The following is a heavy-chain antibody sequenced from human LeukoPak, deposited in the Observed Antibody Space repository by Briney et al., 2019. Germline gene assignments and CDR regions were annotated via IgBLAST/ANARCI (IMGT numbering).Heavy chain of an antibody. D-gene: IGHD6-19*01. V-gene: IGHV1-18*01. Sequence: ASVKVSCKASGYTFTSYGISWVRQAPGQGLEWMGWISAYNGNTNYAQKLQGRVTMTTDTSTSTAYMEPRSLRSDDTAVYYCARDMGSSGWYRGGDAFDIWGQGTMVTVSS. CDR3: ARDMGSSGWYRGGDAFDI. CDR2: ISAYNGNT. J-gene: IGHJ3*02. CDR1: GYTFTSYG.